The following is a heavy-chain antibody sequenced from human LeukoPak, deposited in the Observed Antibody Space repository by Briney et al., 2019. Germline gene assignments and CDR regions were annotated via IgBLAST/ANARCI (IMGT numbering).Heavy chain of an antibody. Sequence: GGSLRLSCAASGFTFSSYGMHWVRQAPGKGLEWVAVISYDGSNKYYADSVKGRFTISRDNSKNTLYLQMNSLRAEDTAVYYCAKAVAGSMDFDYWGQGTLVTVSS. D-gene: IGHD6-19*01. J-gene: IGHJ4*02. V-gene: IGHV3-30*18. CDR2: ISYDGSNK. CDR3: AKAVAGSMDFDY. CDR1: GFTFSSYG.